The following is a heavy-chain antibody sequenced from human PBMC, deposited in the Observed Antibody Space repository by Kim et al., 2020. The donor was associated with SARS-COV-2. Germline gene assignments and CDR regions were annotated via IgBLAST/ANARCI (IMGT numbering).Heavy chain of an antibody. D-gene: IGHD2-15*01. CDR1: RFTLSSYG. CDR3: ARDRSGLRGPDY. V-gene: IGHV3-33*05. J-gene: IGHJ4*02. CDR2: ISYDGFNT. Sequence: GGSLRLSCAASRFTLSSYGIYWVRQAPGKGLQWVALISYDGFNTYYEDSVKGRFTISRDNSKNTLYLQMNSLRAEDTAVYYCARDRSGLRGPDYWGQGTLVTVSS.